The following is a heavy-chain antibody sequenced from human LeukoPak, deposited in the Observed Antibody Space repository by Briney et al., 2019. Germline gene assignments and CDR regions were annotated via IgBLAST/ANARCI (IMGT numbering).Heavy chain of an antibody. V-gene: IGHV3-15*01. CDR3: TTPDSRRSGSKWSLNH. D-gene: IGHD3-22*01. CDR2: VKSKNDGGTI. J-gene: IGHJ4*02. Sequence: TGGSLRLSCAASGITFNEIWMTWVRQAPGKGLEWAGRVKSKNDGGTIDYAAAVKDRFIISRDDSKNMLYLQMNSLKTEDTAMYYCTTPDSRRSGSKWSLNHWGQGTPVTVSS. CDR1: GITFNEIW.